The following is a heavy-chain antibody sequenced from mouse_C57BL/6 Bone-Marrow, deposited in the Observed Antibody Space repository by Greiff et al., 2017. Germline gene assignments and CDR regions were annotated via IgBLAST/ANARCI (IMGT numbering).Heavy chain of an antibody. D-gene: IGHD1-1*01. Sequence: VQVVESGGGLVQPGESLKLSCESNEYEFPSHDMSWVRKTPEKRLELVAAINSDGGSTYYPDTMERRFIISRDNTKKTLYLQMSSLRSEDTAVYYWARLYYYGSSYARDYWGHETSVTVSS. V-gene: IGHV5-2*01. J-gene: IGHJ4*01. CDR2: INSDGGST. CDR3: ARLYYYGSSYARDY. CDR1: EYEFPSHD.